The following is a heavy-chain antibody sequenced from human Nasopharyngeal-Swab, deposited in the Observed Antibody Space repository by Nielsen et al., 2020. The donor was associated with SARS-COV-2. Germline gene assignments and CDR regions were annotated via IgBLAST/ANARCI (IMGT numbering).Heavy chain of an antibody. J-gene: IGHJ3*02. CDR3: ARARITMIVVVSAFDI. CDR1: GGSISSGGYY. Sequence: SETLSLTCTVSGGSISSGGYYWSWIRQHPGKGLEWIGYIYHSGSTYYNPSLKSRVTILVDTSKNQFSLKLSSVTAADTAVYYCARARITMIVVVSAFDIWGQGTMVTVSS. V-gene: IGHV4-31*03. D-gene: IGHD3-22*01. CDR2: IYHSGST.